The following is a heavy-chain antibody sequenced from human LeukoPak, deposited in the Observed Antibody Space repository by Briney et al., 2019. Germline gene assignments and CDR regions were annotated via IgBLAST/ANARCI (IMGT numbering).Heavy chain of an antibody. J-gene: IGHJ3*02. CDR2: INPNSGGT. CDR1: GYTFTGHY. CDR3: ARDSAQEIYGSGSPGAFDI. Sequence: ASVKVSCKASGYTFTGHYMHWVRQAPGQGLEWMGWINPNSGGTNYVQKFQGRVTMTRDTSISTVYMELSGLRSDDTAVYYCARDSAQEIYGSGSPGAFDIWGQGTMVTVSS. D-gene: IGHD3-10*01. V-gene: IGHV1-2*02.